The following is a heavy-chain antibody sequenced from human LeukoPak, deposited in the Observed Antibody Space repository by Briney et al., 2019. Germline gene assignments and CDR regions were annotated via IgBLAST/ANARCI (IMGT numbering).Heavy chain of an antibody. CDR2: ISWNSGSI. V-gene: IGHV3-9*01. CDR1: GFTFDDYA. Sequence: PGRSLRLSCAASGFTFDDYAMHWVRQAPGKGLEWVSGISWNSGSIGYADSVKGRFTISIDNAKNSLYLQMNSLRAEDTALYYCAKGMTTVTYYGMDVWGQGTMVTVSS. J-gene: IGHJ6*02. CDR3: AKGMTTVTYYGMDV. D-gene: IGHD4-11*01.